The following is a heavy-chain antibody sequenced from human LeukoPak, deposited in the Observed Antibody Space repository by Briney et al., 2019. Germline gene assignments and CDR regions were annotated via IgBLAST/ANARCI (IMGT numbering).Heavy chain of an antibody. V-gene: IGHV3-23*01. Sequence: PGGSLRLSCAASGFTFSSYAMSWVRQAPGKGLEWVSAISGSGDSTYYADSVKGRFTISRDNSKNTLYLQMNSLRAEDTAVYYCARASPPATPTYYYYYYMDVWGKGTTVTVSS. CDR1: GFTFSSYA. CDR3: ARASPPATPTYYYYYYMDV. J-gene: IGHJ6*03. D-gene: IGHD2-2*01. CDR2: ISGSGDST.